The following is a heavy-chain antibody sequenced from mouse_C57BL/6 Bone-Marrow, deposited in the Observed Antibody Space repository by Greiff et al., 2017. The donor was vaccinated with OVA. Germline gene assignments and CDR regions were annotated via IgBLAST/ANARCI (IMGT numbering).Heavy chain of an antibody. CDR3: TTSSGYAMDD. D-gene: IGHD1-3*01. Sequence: VQLQQSGAELVRPGASVKLSCTASGFNIKDDYMHWVKQRPEQGLEWIGWIDPENGDTEYASKFQGKATITADKSSNTAYLQLSSLTSEDTAVYYCTTSSGYAMDDWGQGTAVTVSS. CDR2: IDPENGDT. V-gene: IGHV14-4*01. CDR1: GFNIKDDY. J-gene: IGHJ4*01.